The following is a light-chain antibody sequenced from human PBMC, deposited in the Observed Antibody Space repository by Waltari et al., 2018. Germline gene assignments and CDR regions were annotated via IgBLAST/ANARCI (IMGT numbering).Light chain of an antibody. CDR3: ISYTSRLSYV. CDR2: DVV. V-gene: IGLV2-14*03. CDR1: SSDVGGYDA. J-gene: IGLJ1*01. Sequence: HSALTQPASVSGSPGQSIAISCTGSSSDVGGYDAVSCYQQHPGKAPKLRIYDVVNRPAGVPNRSSGAKSGNTASLVISGLQADDEADYYCISYTSRLSYVFGTGTKVTVL.